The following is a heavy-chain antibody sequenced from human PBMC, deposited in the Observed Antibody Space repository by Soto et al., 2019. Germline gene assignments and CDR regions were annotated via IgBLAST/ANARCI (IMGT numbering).Heavy chain of an antibody. CDR3: AKDLGDIVVVVAAVMWDY. V-gene: IGHV3-23*01. J-gene: IGHJ4*02. CDR1: GFTFSSYA. D-gene: IGHD2-15*01. Sequence: VQLLESGGGLVQPGGSLRLSCAASGFTFSSYAMSWVRQAPGKGLEWVSAISGSGGSTYYADSVKGRFTISRDNSKNTLYLQMNSLRAEDTAVYYCAKDLGDIVVVVAAVMWDYWGQGTLVTVSS. CDR2: ISGSGGST.